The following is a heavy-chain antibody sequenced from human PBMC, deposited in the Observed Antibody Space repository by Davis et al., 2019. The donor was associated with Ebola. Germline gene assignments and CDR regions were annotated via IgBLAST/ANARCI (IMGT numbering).Heavy chain of an antibody. D-gene: IGHD3-10*01. CDR2: INPSGGST. J-gene: IGHJ4*02. Sequence: ASVKVSCKASGYTFTNYYMHWVRQAPGQGLEWMGIINPSGGSTSYAQKLQGRVTMTRDTSTSTVYMELSSLRSEDTAVYYCARETMVRGVVFDYWGQGTLVTVSS. CDR3: ARETMVRGVVFDY. V-gene: IGHV1-46*04. CDR1: GYTFTNYY.